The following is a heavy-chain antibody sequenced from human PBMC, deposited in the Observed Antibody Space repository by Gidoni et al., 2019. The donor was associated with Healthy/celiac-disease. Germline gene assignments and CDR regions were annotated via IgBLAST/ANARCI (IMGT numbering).Heavy chain of an antibody. D-gene: IGHD6-19*01. J-gene: IGHJ5*02. V-gene: IGHV1-69*04. CDR3: ARGGGSGWYNWFDP. CDR2: IIPILGIA. CDR1: GGTFSSYA. Sequence: QVQLVQSGAEVKKPGSSVKVSCKASGGTFSSYAISWVRQAPGQGLEWMGRIIPILGIANYAQKFQGRVTITADKSPSTAYMELSSLRSEDTAVYYCARGGGSGWYNWFDPWGQGTLVTVSS.